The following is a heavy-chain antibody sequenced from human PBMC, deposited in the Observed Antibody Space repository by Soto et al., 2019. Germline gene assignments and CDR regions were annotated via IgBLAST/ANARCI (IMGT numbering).Heavy chain of an antibody. CDR1: GFTFSTYW. CDR2: ISYDGSDK. Sequence: GGSLRLSCAASGFTFSTYWMSWVRQAPGKGLEWVAMISYDGSDKYFSDSVKGRLTISRDNSKNTVSLEMNSLRTKDTAAYYCAKGVPSPTQHAFDIWGQGTMVTVSS. V-gene: IGHV3-30*18. CDR3: AKGVPSPTQHAFDI. J-gene: IGHJ3*02.